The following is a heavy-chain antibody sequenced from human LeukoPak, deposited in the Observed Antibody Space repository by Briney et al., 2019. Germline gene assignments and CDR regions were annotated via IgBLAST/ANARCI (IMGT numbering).Heavy chain of an antibody. CDR1: GFTFSNAW. D-gene: IGHD4-17*01. CDR2: IKSKTDGGTT. J-gene: IGHJ4*02. Sequence: GGSFRLSCAASGFTFSNAWMSWVRQAPGKGLEWVGRIKSKTDGGTTDYAAPVKGRFTISRDDSKNTLYLQMNSLKTEDTAVYYCTTDPGTVTTFFSYYFDYWGQGTLVTVSS. V-gene: IGHV3-15*01. CDR3: TTDPGTVTTFFSYYFDY.